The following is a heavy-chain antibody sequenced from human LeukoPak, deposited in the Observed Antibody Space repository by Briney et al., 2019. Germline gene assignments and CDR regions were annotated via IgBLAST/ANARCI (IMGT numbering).Heavy chain of an antibody. CDR1: GFTFSSYW. J-gene: IGHJ6*04. CDR3: ARKAYGLDV. Sequence: GGSLRLSCAPSGFTFSSYWMSWVRQAPGKGLEWVANIKQDGSEKYYVDSVKGRFTISRDNAKNSLYLQMNSLRAHDTAVYYCARKAYGLDVWGTGTTVTVSS. CDR2: IKQDGSEK. V-gene: IGHV3-7*03.